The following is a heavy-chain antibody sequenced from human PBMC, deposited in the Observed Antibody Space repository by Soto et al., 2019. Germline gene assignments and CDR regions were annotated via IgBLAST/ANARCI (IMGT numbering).Heavy chain of an antibody. D-gene: IGHD2-15*01. Sequence: QITLKESGPTLVKPTQTLTLTCTFSGFSLSTSGMGVGWIRQPPGKALEWLALIYWDDDKRYSPSLKSRLTIPKDTPKNQVVPTMTNMDPVDTATYYCAHRRAYCTGGSCYSIWFDPWGQGTLVTVSS. J-gene: IGHJ5*02. CDR2: IYWDDDK. V-gene: IGHV2-5*02. CDR3: AHRRAYCTGGSCYSIWFDP. CDR1: GFSLSTSGMG.